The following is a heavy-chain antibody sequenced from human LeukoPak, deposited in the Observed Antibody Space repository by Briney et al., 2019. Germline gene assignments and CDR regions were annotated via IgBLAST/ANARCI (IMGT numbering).Heavy chain of an antibody. CDR1: GYTFTGYY. V-gene: IGHV1-18*04. J-gene: IGHJ3*02. D-gene: IGHD3-22*01. CDR2: ISAYNGNT. CDR3: ARDSSGYYYGYAFDI. Sequence: ASVKVSCRASGYTFTGYYLHWVRQAPGQGLEWMGWISAYNGNTNYAQKLQGRVTMTTDTSTSTAYMELRSLRSDDTAVYYCARDSSGYYYGYAFDIWGQGTMVTVSS.